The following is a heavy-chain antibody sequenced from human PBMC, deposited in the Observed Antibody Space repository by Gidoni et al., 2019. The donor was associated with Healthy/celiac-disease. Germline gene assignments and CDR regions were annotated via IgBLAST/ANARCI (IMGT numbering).Heavy chain of an antibody. J-gene: IGHJ6*02. CDR1: GGSFSGYY. Sequence: QVQLQQWGAGLLKPSETLSLTCAVYGGSFSGYYWSWIRPPPGKGLEWIGEINHSGSTNYNPSLKSRVTISVDTSKNQFSLKLSSVTAADTAVYYCARAPYSSGWYYRKYGMDVWGQGTTVTVSS. CDR2: INHSGST. V-gene: IGHV4-34*01. D-gene: IGHD6-19*01. CDR3: ARAPYSSGWYYRKYGMDV.